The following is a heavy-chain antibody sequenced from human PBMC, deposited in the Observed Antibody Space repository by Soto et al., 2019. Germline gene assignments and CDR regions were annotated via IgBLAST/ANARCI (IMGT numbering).Heavy chain of an antibody. CDR3: ASPTPHSYDSSGYYGGKGHAFDI. J-gene: IGHJ3*02. CDR2: IYPGDSDT. V-gene: IGHV5-51*01. D-gene: IGHD3-22*01. Sequence: GESLKISCKGSGYSFTSYWIGWVRQMPGKGLEWMGIIYPGDSDTRYSPSFQGQVTISADKSISTAYLQWSSLKASDTAMYYCASPTPHSYDSSGYYGGKGHAFDIWGQGTMVTVSS. CDR1: GYSFTSYW.